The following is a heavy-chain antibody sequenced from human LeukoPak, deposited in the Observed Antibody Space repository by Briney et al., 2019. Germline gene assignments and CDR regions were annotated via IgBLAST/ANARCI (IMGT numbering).Heavy chain of an antibody. J-gene: IGHJ4*02. V-gene: IGHV4-4*07. CDR1: GGSINSYW. Sequence: PSETLSLTCSVSGGSINSYWWSWIRQPAGKGLEFIGRIYTTGMTNYNPSLKSRVSMSVDTSKSQFSLELRSVTAADTAVYFCARAGYTISSYRFDYWGQGALVTVSS. CDR2: IYTTGMT. CDR3: ARAGYTISSYRFDY. D-gene: IGHD3-16*02.